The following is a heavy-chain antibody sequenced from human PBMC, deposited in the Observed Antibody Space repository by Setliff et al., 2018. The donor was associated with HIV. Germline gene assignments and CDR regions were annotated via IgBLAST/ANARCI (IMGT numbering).Heavy chain of an antibody. D-gene: IGHD6-19*01. V-gene: IGHV4-34*01. J-gene: IGHJ4*02. Sequence: SETLSLTCAVYGGSFSGFYWTFIRQSPGKGLEWIGEVTHSGTTTYDPSLKSRITISVDTSKNQFSLKLTSVTAADMGVYYCARGRKKTLAVSGTRYFDFWGQGTLVTVSS. CDR3: ARGRKKTLAVSGTRYFDF. CDR2: VTHSGTT. CDR1: GGSFSGFY.